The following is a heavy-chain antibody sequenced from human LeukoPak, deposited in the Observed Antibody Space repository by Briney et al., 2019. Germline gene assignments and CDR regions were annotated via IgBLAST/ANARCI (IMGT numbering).Heavy chain of an antibody. CDR1: GFTFSNYG. CDR3: AKERGIYCSSIDCSPGMDV. Sequence: GRSLRLSCAASGFTFSNYGMHWVRQAPGKGLEWVAVISYDGSNKYYADSVKGRFTFSRDNSKNTLYLQMSSLRAEDTAVYYCAKERGIYCSSIDCSPGMDVWGQGTTVTVSS. D-gene: IGHD2-2*01. CDR2: ISYDGSNK. J-gene: IGHJ6*02. V-gene: IGHV3-30*18.